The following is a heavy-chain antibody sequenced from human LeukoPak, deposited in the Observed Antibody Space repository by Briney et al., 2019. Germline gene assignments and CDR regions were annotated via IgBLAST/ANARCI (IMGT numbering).Heavy chain of an antibody. V-gene: IGHV3-48*03. CDR2: ISSSGSAI. J-gene: IGHJ4*02. Sequence: QSGGSLRPSCAASGFLFSSHEMNWVRQAPGKGLEWVSYISSSGSAIYYADSVKGRFTISRDNAKNSLYLQMNSLRAEDTAVYYCARAALYCSSTSCIFDYWGQGTLVTVSS. CDR1: GFLFSSHE. CDR3: ARAALYCSSTSCIFDY. D-gene: IGHD2-2*01.